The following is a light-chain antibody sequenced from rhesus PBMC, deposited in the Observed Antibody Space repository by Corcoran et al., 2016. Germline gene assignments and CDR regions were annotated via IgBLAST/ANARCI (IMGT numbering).Light chain of an antibody. CDR2: AAS. J-gene: IGKJ1*01. CDR3: QHYYSIPPT. Sequence: DIQMTQSPSSLSASVGDRVTITCRASQDISNYLAWYQQKPGETPKLLIYAASVLQSGFPSRFSGSGSGTDFTLSISSLQSEDFATYYCQHYYSIPPTFGQGTKVEIK. V-gene: IGKV1-25*02. CDR1: QDISNY.